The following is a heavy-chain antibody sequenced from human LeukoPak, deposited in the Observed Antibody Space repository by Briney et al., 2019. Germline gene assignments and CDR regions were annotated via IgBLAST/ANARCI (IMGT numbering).Heavy chain of an antibody. D-gene: IGHD2-2*01. CDR1: GYTFTGYY. Sequence: GASVKVSCKASGYTFTGYYMHWVRQAPGQGLEWMGWINPNSGGTNYAQKFQGRVTMTRDTSISTAYMELSRLRSDDTAVYYCACITCSSTSCYGRDAFDIWGQGTMVTVSS. CDR2: INPNSGGT. J-gene: IGHJ3*02. CDR3: ACITCSSTSCYGRDAFDI. V-gene: IGHV1-2*02.